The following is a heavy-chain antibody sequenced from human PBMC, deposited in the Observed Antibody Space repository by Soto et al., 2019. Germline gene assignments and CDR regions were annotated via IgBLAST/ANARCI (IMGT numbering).Heavy chain of an antibody. D-gene: IGHD5-18*01. CDR3: ARARGYSYGLGY. CDR1: GGSISSYY. J-gene: IGHJ4*02. CDR2: IYYSGST. Sequence: ETLSLTCTVSGGSISSYYWSWIRQPPGKGLEWIGYIYYSGSTNYNPSLKSRVTISVDTSKNQFSLKLSSVTAADTAVYYCARARGYSYGLGYWGQGTLVTVSS. V-gene: IGHV4-59*01.